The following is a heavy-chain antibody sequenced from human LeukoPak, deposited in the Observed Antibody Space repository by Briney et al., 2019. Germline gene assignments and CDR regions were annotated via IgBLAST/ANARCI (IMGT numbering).Heavy chain of an antibody. V-gene: IGHV3-7*05. D-gene: IGHD5-18*01. CDR2: IKQDGSEK. Sequence: GGSLRLSCAASGFTFSSYWMNWVRQPPGKGPEWVANIKQDGSEKYYVNSVKGRFTISRDNAKNSLYLQMNSLRAEDTAVYYCARQNSYGLYFDYWGQGTLVTVSS. J-gene: IGHJ4*02. CDR3: ARQNSYGLYFDY. CDR1: GFTFSSYW.